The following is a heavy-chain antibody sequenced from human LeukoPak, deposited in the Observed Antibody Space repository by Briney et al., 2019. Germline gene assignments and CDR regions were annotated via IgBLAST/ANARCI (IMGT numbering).Heavy chain of an antibody. CDR2: INGDGSST. CDR3: AREELDPSTHPFDP. D-gene: IGHD1-7*01. V-gene: IGHV3-74*03. J-gene: IGHJ5*02. CDR1: GITFSGHW. Sequence: GGSLRLSCAASGITFSGHWMHWVRQTPGKGLVWVSRINGDGSSTAYADSVKGRFTISRDNAKNTVYLQMNSLRVDDTAVYYCAREELDPSTHPFDPWGKGTLVTVSS.